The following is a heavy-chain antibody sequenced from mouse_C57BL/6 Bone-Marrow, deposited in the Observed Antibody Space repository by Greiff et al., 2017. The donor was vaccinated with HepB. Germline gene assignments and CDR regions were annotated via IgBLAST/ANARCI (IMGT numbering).Heavy chain of an antibody. V-gene: IGHV1-26*01. J-gene: IGHJ2*01. D-gene: IGHD4-1*01. Sequence: EVQLQQSGPELVKPGASVKISCKASGYTFTDYYMHWVKQSHGKSLEWIGDINPNNSGTSYNQKFKGKATLTVDKSSSTAYMELRSLTSEDSAVYYCARDPGTDYWGQGTTLTVSS. CDR1: GYTFTDYY. CDR3: ARDPGTDY. CDR2: INPNNSGT.